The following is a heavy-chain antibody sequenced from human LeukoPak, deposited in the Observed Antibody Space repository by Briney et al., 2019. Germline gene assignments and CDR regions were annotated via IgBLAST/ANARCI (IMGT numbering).Heavy chain of an antibody. CDR3: AKGGDDYYGSGSHYPFDY. J-gene: IGHJ4*02. D-gene: IGHD3-10*01. CDR1: GFTVSSNY. Sequence: GGSLRLSCAASGFTVSSNYMSWVRQAPGKGLEWVSVIYSGGSTYYADSVKGRFTISRDNSKNTLYLQVNSLRAEDTAVYYCAKGGDDYYGSGSHYPFDYWGQGTLVTVSS. CDR2: IYSGGST. V-gene: IGHV3-53*01.